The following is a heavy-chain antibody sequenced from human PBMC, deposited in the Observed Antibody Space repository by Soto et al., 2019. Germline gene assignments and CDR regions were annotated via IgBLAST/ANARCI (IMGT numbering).Heavy chain of an antibody. CDR3: ARDIKQGFWSGSSPNFDY. J-gene: IGHJ4*02. D-gene: IGHD3-3*01. Sequence: QVQLVQSGAEVKKPGASVKVSCKASGYTFTSYGISWVRQAPGQGLAWMGWISAYNGNTNYAQKLQGRVTMTTDTSTSTAYMELRSLRSDDTAVYYCARDIKQGFWSGSSPNFDYWGQGTLVTVSS. CDR1: GYTFTSYG. CDR2: ISAYNGNT. V-gene: IGHV1-18*01.